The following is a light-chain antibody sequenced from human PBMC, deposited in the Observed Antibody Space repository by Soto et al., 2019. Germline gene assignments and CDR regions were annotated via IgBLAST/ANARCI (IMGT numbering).Light chain of an antibody. Sequence: QPVLTQSPSASASLGASVKLTCTLSSGHSSYPIAWHQQQPEKGPRYLMRLNSDGSHSKGDGIPDRFSGSSSGAERYLTISSLQSEDEADYYCQTWDTGIQVFGGGTKVTVL. J-gene: IGLJ3*02. CDR3: QTWDTGIQV. CDR1: SGHSSYP. V-gene: IGLV4-69*01. CDR2: LNSDGSH.